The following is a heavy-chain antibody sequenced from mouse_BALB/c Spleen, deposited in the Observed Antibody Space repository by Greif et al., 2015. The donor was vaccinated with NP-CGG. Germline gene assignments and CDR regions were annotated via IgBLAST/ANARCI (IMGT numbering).Heavy chain of an antibody. Sequence: QVQLQQSGAELVKPGASVKLSCKASGYTFTSYWMHWVKQRPGQGLEWIGEINPSNGRTNYNEKFKSKATLTVDKSSSTAYMQLSSLTSEDSAVYYCARWYDEWAYWGQGTLVTVSA. CDR2: INPSNGRT. CDR3: ARWYDEWAY. D-gene: IGHD2-14*01. CDR1: GYTFTSYW. V-gene: IGHV1S81*02. J-gene: IGHJ3*01.